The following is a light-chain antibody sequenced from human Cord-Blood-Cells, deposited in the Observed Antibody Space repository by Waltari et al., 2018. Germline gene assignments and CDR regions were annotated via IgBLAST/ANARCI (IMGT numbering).Light chain of an antibody. V-gene: IGLV1-40*01. Sequence: QSVLTQPPSVSGAPGQRVTISCTGSSSNIGAGYDVHWYQQLPGTAPKLLIYGNSNRPAGVPDRFSGFKSCTSASLSITGLQAEDGADYYCQSYYSSLSGVVVGGGTKLTVL. CDR3: QSYYSSLSGVV. CDR2: GNS. CDR1: SSNIGAGYD. J-gene: IGLJ2*01.